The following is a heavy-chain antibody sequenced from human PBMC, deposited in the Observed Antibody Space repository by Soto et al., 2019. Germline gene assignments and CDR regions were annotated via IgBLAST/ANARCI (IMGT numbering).Heavy chain of an antibody. CDR1: GYSFTSYW. CDR2: IYPGDSDT. Sequence: GESLKISCKGSGYSFTSYWIGWVRQMPGKGLEWMGIIYPGDSDTRYSPSFQGQVTISADKSISTAYLQWSSLKASDTAMYYCARLRITMIVVAPAGAFDIWGQGTVVTVSS. V-gene: IGHV5-51*01. J-gene: IGHJ3*02. D-gene: IGHD3-22*01. CDR3: ARLRITMIVVAPAGAFDI.